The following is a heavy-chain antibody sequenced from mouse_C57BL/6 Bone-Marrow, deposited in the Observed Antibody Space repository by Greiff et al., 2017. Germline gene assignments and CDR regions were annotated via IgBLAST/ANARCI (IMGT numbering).Heavy chain of an antibody. J-gene: IGHJ4*01. V-gene: IGHV1-81*01. CDR3: VYGYDDAMDY. D-gene: IGHD2-2*01. Sequence: QVQLQQSGAELARPGASVKLSCKASGYTFTSYGISWVKQRTGQGLEWIGEIYPRSGNTYYNEKFKGKATLTADKSSSTAYMELRSLTSKDSAVYFCVYGYDDAMDYWGQGTSVTVSS. CDR1: GYTFTSYG. CDR2: IYPRSGNT.